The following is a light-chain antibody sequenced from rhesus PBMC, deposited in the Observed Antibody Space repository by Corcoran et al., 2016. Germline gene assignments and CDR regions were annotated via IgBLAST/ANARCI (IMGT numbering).Light chain of an antibody. CDR3: QQYNSAPRT. Sequence: DIQMTQSPSSLSASVGDTVTITCRPSQTINSWLAWYQQKPGKAPKPLIYKASSLESGVPSRFSGSCSGTEFTLTISSLQPEDFATYYGQQYNSAPRTVGQGTKVEIK. CDR2: KAS. CDR1: QTINSW. J-gene: IGKJ1*01. V-gene: IGKV1-16*01.